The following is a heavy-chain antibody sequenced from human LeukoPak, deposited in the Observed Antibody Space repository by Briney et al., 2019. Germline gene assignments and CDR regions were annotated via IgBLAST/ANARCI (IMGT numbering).Heavy chain of an antibody. CDR1: GYTFSNFS. D-gene: IGHD2-2*01. J-gene: IGHJ4*02. CDR2: ISGNNDNP. Sequence: ASVKLSCTAAGYTFSNFSISWVRHAPGQGIEWMGWISGNNDNPNYGQKFQGRFTVTTDSSTSTAYMELRNLRSDDTAVYYCARDGTSTDDCWGQGTLVTVSS. CDR3: ARDGTSTDDC. V-gene: IGHV1-18*01.